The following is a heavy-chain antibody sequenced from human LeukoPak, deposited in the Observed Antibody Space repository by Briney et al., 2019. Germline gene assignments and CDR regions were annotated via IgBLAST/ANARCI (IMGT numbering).Heavy chain of an antibody. D-gene: IGHD3-9*01. Sequence: GGSLRLSCAASGFTFSSYAMSWVRQAPGKGLEWVSAISGSGGSTYYADSVKGRFTISRDNSKNTLYLQMNSLRAEDTAVYYCAKGRAIRYFDWLPKEPDAFDIWGQGTMVTVYS. V-gene: IGHV3-23*01. J-gene: IGHJ3*02. CDR1: GFTFSSYA. CDR2: ISGSGGST. CDR3: AKGRAIRYFDWLPKEPDAFDI.